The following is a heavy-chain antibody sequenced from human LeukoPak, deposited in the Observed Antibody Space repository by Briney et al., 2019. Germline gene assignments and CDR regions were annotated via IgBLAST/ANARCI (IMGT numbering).Heavy chain of an antibody. D-gene: IGHD2-21*01. CDR2: IYNIATT. V-gene: IGHV4-59*01. Sequence: SETLSLTCTVSGGSLNSYYLSWIRQPPGKGLEWIGYIYNIATTNYNPSLKSRVTISVDTSNNQFSLNLGSVTAADTAVYYCARDRGHQVIRGWGQGTLVTVSS. CDR3: ARDRGHQVIRG. J-gene: IGHJ4*02. CDR1: GGSLNSYY.